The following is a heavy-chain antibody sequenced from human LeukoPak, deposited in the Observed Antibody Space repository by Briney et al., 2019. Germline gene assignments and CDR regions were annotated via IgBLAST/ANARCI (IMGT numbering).Heavy chain of an antibody. CDR3: ARSAYGDYEGHDALDM. V-gene: IGHV3-33*01. D-gene: IGHD4-17*01. Sequence: GESLKISCAASESTLSNHGMHWVRQAPGKGLEWVAVIWNDGSRKYYSDSVKGRVAISREDSNSTLYLQMNSLSAEDTAVYYCARSAYGDYEGHDALDMWGQGTMVTVSS. CDR1: ESTLSNHG. CDR2: IWNDGSRK. J-gene: IGHJ3*02.